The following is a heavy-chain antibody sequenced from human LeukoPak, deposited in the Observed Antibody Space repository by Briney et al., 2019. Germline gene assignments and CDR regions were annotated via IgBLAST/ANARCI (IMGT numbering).Heavy chain of an antibody. J-gene: IGHJ5*02. D-gene: IGHD5-18*01. Sequence: GGSLRLSCAASGFTFSSYSMNWVRQAPGKGLEWVSSISSSSSYIYYADSVKGRFTISRDNAKNSLYLQMNSLRAEDTAVYYCARDQEIEYSCGFPQRYNWFDPWGQGTLVTVSS. V-gene: IGHV3-21*01. CDR2: ISSSSSYI. CDR3: ARDQEIEYSCGFPQRYNWFDP. CDR1: GFTFSSYS.